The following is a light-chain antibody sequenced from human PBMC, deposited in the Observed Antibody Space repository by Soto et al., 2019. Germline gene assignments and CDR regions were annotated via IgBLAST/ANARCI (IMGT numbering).Light chain of an antibody. J-gene: IGKJ4*01. CDR1: QSVSSN. CDR2: GAS. V-gene: IGKV3-15*01. Sequence: EIVMTQYPAILSVSPGERATLSCRASQSVSSNLAWYQQKPGQTPRLLIYGASTRATGIPARFSGSGSGTEFTLTISSLQSEDFAIYYCQQYNNWLRLSFGGGTKVDNK. CDR3: QQYNNWLRLS.